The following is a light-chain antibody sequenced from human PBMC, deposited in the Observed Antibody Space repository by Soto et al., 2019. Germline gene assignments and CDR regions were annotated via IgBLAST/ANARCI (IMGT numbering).Light chain of an antibody. CDR2: AAS. V-gene: IGKV1-39*01. CDR1: QSISSF. J-gene: IGKJ2*01. Sequence: DIQMTQSPSSLSASVGDKVTITCRASQSISSFVNWYQQKAGQAPKFLIYAASSLRSGVPSRFSGSGSGTDFTLTISSLQPEDFATYYCQQSYSTPYTFGQGTKLEI. CDR3: QQSYSTPYT.